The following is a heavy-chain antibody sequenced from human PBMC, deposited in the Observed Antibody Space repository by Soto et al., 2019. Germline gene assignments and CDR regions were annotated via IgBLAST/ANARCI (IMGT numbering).Heavy chain of an antibody. Sequence: GGSLRLSCAASGFTFSSYSMNWVRQAPGKGLEWVSYISSSSSTIYYADSVKGRFTISRDNAKDSLYLQMNSLRAEDTAVYYCARDKKVVATPNWGFDYWGQGTLVPVSS. D-gene: IGHD7-27*01. V-gene: IGHV3-48*01. CDR1: GFTFSSYS. CDR2: ISSSSSTI. CDR3: ARDKKVVATPNWGFDY. J-gene: IGHJ4*02.